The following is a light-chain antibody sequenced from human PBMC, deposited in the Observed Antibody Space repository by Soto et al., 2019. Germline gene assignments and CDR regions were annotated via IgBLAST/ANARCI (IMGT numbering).Light chain of an antibody. V-gene: IGLV1-44*01. CDR3: AAWDDSLRAVV. CDR1: TSNIGTYA. J-gene: IGLJ2*01. Sequence: QSVLTQSPSASGTPGQRVTISCSGSTSNIGTYAVNWYQQLPGTAPTLLIFRNHQRPSGVPDRFSGSKSGTSASLAISGPQSADEADYSCAAWDDSLRAVVFGGGTKLTVL. CDR2: RNH.